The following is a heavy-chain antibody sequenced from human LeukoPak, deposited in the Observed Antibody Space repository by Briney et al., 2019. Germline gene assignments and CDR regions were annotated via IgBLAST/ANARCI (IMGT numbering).Heavy chain of an antibody. CDR1: RISDY. V-gene: IGHV3-66*01. J-gene: IGHJ4*02. Sequence: PGGSLRLSCAASRISDYMIWVRQAPGTGREWVSVIYTGGNTYYANSWKGRFTISRDNSQRMLYLQMNSLRAEDTSVYYCASSTSAPGGFDFWGQGTLVTVSS. CDR3: ASSTSAPGGFDF. D-gene: IGHD2-2*01. CDR2: IYTGGNT.